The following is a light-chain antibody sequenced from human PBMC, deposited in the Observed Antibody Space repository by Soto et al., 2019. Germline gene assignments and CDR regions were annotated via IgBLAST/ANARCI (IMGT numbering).Light chain of an antibody. CDR2: EVS. CDR1: SNDVGSYDF. V-gene: IGLV2-14*01. CDR3: ISFTNSHIYV. J-gene: IGLJ1*01. Sequence: QSALTQPGSVSGSPGQSITISCTGTSNDVGSYDFVSWYQQHPDKAPRLMIYEVSNRPSGVSDRFSGSKSGNTASLTISGLQAEDEADYYCISFTNSHIYVFGTGTKLTVL.